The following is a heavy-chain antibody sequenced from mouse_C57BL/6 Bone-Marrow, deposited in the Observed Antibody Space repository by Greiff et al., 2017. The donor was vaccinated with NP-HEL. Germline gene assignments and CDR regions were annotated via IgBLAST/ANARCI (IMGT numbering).Heavy chain of an antibody. D-gene: IGHD1-1*01. CDR2: IDPSDSYT. J-gene: IGHJ2*01. CDR3: ARSGDYYGSRDY. CDR1: GYTFTSYW. Sequence: QVQLQQPGAELVKPGASVKLSCKASGYTFTSYWMQWVKQRPGQGLEWIGEIDPSDSYTNYNQKFKGKATLTVDTSSSTAYMQLSSLTSEDSAVYYCARSGDYYGSRDYWGQGTTLTVSS. V-gene: IGHV1-50*01.